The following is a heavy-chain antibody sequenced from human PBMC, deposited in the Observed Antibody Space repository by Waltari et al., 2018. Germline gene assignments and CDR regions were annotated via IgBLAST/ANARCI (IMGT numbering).Heavy chain of an antibody. CDR1: GGSISSDNW. V-gene: IGHV4-4*02. CDR3: ARDPRTYASGEGCFDP. Sequence: QVQLEESGPGLVKPSGTLSLTCDVSGGSISSDNWWSWVRQPPGKGLEWIGEMYHSGSDNYNPSLKSRVTISVDKSKNQFSLKVIPVTAADTAVYYCARDPRTYASGEGCFDPWGQGTLVTVSS. J-gene: IGHJ5*02. D-gene: IGHD3-10*01. CDR2: MYHSGSD.